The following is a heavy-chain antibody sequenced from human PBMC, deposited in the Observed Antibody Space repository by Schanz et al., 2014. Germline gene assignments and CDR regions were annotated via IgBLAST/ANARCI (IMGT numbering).Heavy chain of an antibody. V-gene: IGHV3-33*06. J-gene: IGHJ4*02. CDR1: GFTFSRYG. D-gene: IGHD2-2*01. Sequence: QVQLVESGGGVVQFGRSLRLSCVASGFTFSRYGMHWVRQAPGQGLEWVAVIWYDENNKYYADSVKGRFTMSRDNSKNTLYLHMNTLRSEDTAVYYCAKDSTHIDIVLVPTAIDYWGQGTLVTVSS. CDR3: AKDSTHIDIVLVPTAIDY. CDR2: IWYDENNK.